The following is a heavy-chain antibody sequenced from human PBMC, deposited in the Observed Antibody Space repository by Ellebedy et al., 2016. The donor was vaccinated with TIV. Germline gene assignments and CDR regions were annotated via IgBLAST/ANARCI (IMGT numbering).Heavy chain of an antibody. CDR1: GYIFTGRL. V-gene: IGHV1-69*13. D-gene: IGHD2-21*02. J-gene: IGHJ4*02. Sequence: ASVKVSCKASGYIFTGRLMDWVRQAPGQGLEWMGGIIPIFGTANYAQKFQGRVTITADESTSTAYMELSRLRSEDTAVYYCARRVVTAIAVDYFDYWGQGTLVTVSS. CDR3: ARRVVTAIAVDYFDY. CDR2: IIPIFGTA.